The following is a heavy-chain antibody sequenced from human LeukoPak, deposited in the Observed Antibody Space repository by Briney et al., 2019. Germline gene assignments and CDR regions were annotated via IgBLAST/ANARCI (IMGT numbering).Heavy chain of an antibody. J-gene: IGHJ4*02. CDR3: ARGGSGWSSDY. CDR2: MSFDGGNT. CDR1: GFSFCTYP. D-gene: IGHD6-19*01. Sequence: PVGSLRVSCAASGFSFCTYPMYSVREAPGKGGEWVAIMSFDGGNTYSAQSVKGPFTLSRDNSKNTFYLQMNSLRAEDTAVYYCARGGSGWSSDYWGQATLATAPS. V-gene: IGHV3-30*04.